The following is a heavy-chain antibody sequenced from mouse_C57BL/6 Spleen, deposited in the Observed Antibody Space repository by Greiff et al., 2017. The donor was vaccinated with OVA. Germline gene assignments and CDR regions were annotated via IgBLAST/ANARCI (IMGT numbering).Heavy chain of an antibody. D-gene: IGHD1-1*02. V-gene: IGHV1-59*01. CDR1: GYTFTSYW. Sequence: LQQPGAELVRPGTSVKLSCKASGYTFTSYWMHWVKQRPGQGLEWIGVIDPSDSYTNYNQKFKGKATLTVDTSSSTAYMQLSSLTSEDSAVYYCARNYGDYWGQGTTLTVSS. CDR3: ARNYGDY. J-gene: IGHJ2*01. CDR2: IDPSDSYT.